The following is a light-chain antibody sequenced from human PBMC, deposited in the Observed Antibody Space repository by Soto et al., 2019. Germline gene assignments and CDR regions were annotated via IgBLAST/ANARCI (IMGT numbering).Light chain of an antibody. J-gene: IGKJ5*01. V-gene: IGKV3-20*01. CDR3: QQHGRSPIT. Sequence: EIVLTQSQGTLSLSPGERATLXLTASQSVANNFLAWHQQKPGQTPRLLIYGASNRATGIPDRFSGSGSGTDFTLTISRLEPEDFAVYYCQQHGRSPITFGQGTRLEI. CDR1: QSVANNF. CDR2: GAS.